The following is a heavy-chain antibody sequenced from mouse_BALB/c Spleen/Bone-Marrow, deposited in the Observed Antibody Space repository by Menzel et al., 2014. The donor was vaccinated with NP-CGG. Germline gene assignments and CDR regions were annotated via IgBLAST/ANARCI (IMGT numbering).Heavy chain of an antibody. CDR2: INPSSGYT. Sequence: VQLQQSGAELARPGASVKMSCKASGYTFTSYTMHWVKQRPGQGLEWIGYINPSSGYTNYNQKFKDKATLTADKSSSTGYMQLSSVTSEDSAVYYCAVYDCEVRCCDVWGAGTTVTGSS. J-gene: IGHJ1*01. CDR1: GYTFTSYT. CDR3: AVYDCEVRCCDV. V-gene: IGHV1-4*01. D-gene: IGHD2-4*01.